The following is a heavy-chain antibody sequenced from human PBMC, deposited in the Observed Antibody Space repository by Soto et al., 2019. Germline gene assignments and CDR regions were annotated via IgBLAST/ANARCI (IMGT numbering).Heavy chain of an antibody. Sequence: QVQLVQSGAEVKKPGASVKVSCKASGYTFTSYDINWVRQATGQGLEWMGWMNPNSGNTGYAQKFQGRVSMTRNTSISTAYMELSSLRSEDTAVYYCAREITAYWYFDLWGRGTLVTVSS. D-gene: IGHD3-16*01. CDR1: GYTFTSYD. CDR3: AREITAYWYFDL. J-gene: IGHJ2*01. CDR2: MNPNSGNT. V-gene: IGHV1-8*01.